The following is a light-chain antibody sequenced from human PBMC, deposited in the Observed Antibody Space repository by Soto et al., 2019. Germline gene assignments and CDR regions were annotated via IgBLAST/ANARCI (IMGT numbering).Light chain of an antibody. V-gene: IGKV3-11*01. CDR3: QQRSNWPPLT. Sequence: PGERATLSCRASQCVNHYLAWYQQKPGQAPRLLIYDASNRATGIPARFSGSGSGTDFTLTISSLEPEDFAVYYCQQRSNWPPLTFGGGTKVEIK. CDR2: DAS. J-gene: IGKJ4*01. CDR1: QCVNHY.